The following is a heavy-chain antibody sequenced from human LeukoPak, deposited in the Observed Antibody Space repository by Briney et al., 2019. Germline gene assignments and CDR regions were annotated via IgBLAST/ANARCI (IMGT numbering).Heavy chain of an antibody. CDR3: ARVSRDNWNDGYYFDY. CDR1: GGSISSYY. Sequence: SETLSLTCTVSGGSISSYYWSWIRQPPGKGLEWIGYIYYSGSTNYNPSLKSRVTISVDTSKNQFSLKLSSVTAADTAVYYCARVSRDNWNDGYYFDYWGQGTLVTVSS. D-gene: IGHD1-20*01. V-gene: IGHV4-59*01. J-gene: IGHJ4*02. CDR2: IYYSGST.